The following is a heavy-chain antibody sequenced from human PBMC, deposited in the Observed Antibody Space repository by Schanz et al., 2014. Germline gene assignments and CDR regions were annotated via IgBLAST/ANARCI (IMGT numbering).Heavy chain of an antibody. CDR1: EFSFSSFG. V-gene: IGHV3-21*01. J-gene: IGHJ4*02. CDR2: ISSTSSYI. D-gene: IGHD3-3*01. CDR3: ARGVRIDY. Sequence: VQLVESGGGLVQPRGSLRLSCAASEFSFSSFGMNWVRQAPGKGLEWVSSISSTSSYIFYADSVKGRFTISRDNAKNSLYLQMNSLTAEDTAVYYCARGVRIDYWGQGTLVTVSS.